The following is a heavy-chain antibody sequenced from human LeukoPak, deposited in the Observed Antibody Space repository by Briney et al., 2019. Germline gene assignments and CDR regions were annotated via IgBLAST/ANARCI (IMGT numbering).Heavy chain of an antibody. CDR1: GYTFTSYD. V-gene: IGHV1-8*01. CDR2: MNPNSGNT. D-gene: IGHD3-3*01. CDR3: ARRNYDFWSGYTSPLFDY. J-gene: IGHJ4*02. Sequence: ASVKVSCKASGYTFTSYDINLVRQATGQGLEWMGWMNPNSGNTGYAQKFQGRVTMTRNTSISTAYMELSSLRSEDTAVYYCARRNYDFWSGYTSPLFDYWGQGTLVTVSS.